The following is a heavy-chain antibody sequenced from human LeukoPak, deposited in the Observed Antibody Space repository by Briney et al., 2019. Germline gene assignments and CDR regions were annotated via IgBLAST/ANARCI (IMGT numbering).Heavy chain of an antibody. CDR2: INNSGST. V-gene: IGHV4-34*01. CDR3: ARGMAKTYYDFWSGYLTRDYFDY. CDR1: GGSFSGYY. J-gene: IGHJ4*02. Sequence: SETLSLTCAVYGGSFSGYYWSWIRQPPGKGLEWIGKINNSGSTNYNPSLKSRVTISVDTSKNQFSLKLSSVTAADTAVYYCARGMAKTYYDFWSGYLTRDYFDYWGQGTLVTVSS. D-gene: IGHD3-3*01.